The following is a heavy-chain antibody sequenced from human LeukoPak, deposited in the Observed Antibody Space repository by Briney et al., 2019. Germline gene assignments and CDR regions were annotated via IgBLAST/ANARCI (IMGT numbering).Heavy chain of an antibody. D-gene: IGHD6-13*01. Sequence: GGSLRLSCAASGFTFSTYWMHWVRPAPGKGLVWVSRINADVSSTSYADSVKGRFTISRDNAKNTLYLQMNSLRAEDTAVYYCARGKHTAAIPDYWGQGTLVTVSS. CDR3: ARGKHTAAIPDY. CDR1: GFTFSTYW. V-gene: IGHV3-74*01. J-gene: IGHJ4*02. CDR2: INADVSST.